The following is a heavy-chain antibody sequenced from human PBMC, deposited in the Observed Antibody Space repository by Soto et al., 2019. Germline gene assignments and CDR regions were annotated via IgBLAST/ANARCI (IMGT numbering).Heavy chain of an antibody. Sequence: ASVKVSCKASGYTFTSYYMHWVRQAPGQRLEWMGWINAGNGNTKYSQKFQGRVTITRDTSASTAYMELSSLRSEDTAVYYCARDDLPYNYDGGAGFGEVLDVWGQGTRVTVSS. D-gene: IGHD3-22*01. V-gene: IGHV1-3*01. J-gene: IGHJ6*02. CDR3: ARDDLPYNYDGGAGFGEVLDV. CDR2: INAGNGNT. CDR1: GYTFTSYY.